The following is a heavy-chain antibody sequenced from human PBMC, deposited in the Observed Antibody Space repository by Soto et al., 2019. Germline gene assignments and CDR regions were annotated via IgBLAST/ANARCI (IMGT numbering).Heavy chain of an antibody. Sequence: QVQLVESGGGVVQPGMSLRLSCAASGFTFSNYGMHWVRQAPGQGLEWLGGISYDGRDTYYADSVKGRFTISRDNSRKTLFLQMTSLRAEDTAIFYCARESYDNGDCIHFDYWGQGTLVTVSS. CDR1: GFTFSNYG. CDR2: ISYDGRDT. V-gene: IGHV3-30*03. J-gene: IGHJ4*02. CDR3: ARESYDNGDCIHFDY. D-gene: IGHD2-21*01.